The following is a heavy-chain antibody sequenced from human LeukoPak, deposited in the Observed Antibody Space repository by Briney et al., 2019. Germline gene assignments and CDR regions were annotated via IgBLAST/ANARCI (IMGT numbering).Heavy chain of an antibody. CDR3: ARGRYCSSDICSGGDAFDI. V-gene: IGHV4-4*07. J-gene: IGHJ3*02. CDR1: GGSINNYY. CDR2: IYTRGST. D-gene: IGHD2-15*01. Sequence: SETLSLTCTVSGGSINNYYWSWIRQPAGKGLEWIGRIYTRGSTNYNPSLKSRVTMSVDTSKNQFSLKLSSVTAADTAVYYCARGRYCSSDICSGGDAFDIWGQGTMVSVSS.